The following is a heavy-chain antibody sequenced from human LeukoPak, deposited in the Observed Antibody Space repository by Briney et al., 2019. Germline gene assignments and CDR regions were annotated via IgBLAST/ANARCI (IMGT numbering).Heavy chain of an antibody. Sequence: SVTVSCTASGGTFSSYAISWVRQAPGQGLEWMGGIIPIFGTANYAQKFQGRVTITADESTSTAYMELSSLRSEDAAVYYCARGTLPYSSSDYFDYWGQGTLVTVSS. CDR3: ARGTLPYSSSDYFDY. CDR2: IIPIFGTA. V-gene: IGHV1-69*01. J-gene: IGHJ4*02. D-gene: IGHD6-6*01. CDR1: GGTFSSYA.